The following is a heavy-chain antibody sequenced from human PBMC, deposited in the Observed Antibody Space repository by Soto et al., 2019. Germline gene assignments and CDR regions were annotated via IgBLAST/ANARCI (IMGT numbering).Heavy chain of an antibody. CDR3: ARDRYVVGATTIPRIQFDY. J-gene: IGHJ4*02. V-gene: IGHV3-30-3*01. D-gene: IGHD1-26*01. CDR2: ISYDGSNK. Sequence: GGSLRLSCAASGFTFSSYAMHWVRQAPGKGLEWVAVISYDGSNKYYADSVKGRFTISRDNSKNTLYLQMNSLRAEDTAVHYCARDRYVVGATTIPRIQFDYWGQGTLVTVSS. CDR1: GFTFSSYA.